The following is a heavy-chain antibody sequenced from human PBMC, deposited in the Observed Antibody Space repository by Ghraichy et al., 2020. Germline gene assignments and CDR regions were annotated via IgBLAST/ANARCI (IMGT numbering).Heavy chain of an antibody. CDR2: IRYDGSNK. D-gene: IGHD2-15*01. CDR1: GFTFSSYG. CDR3: AKVASARYDLVAADPFDY. J-gene: IGHJ4*02. Sequence: GGSLRLSCVASGFTFSSYGMHWVRQAPGKGLEWVAFIRYDGSNKYYADSVKGRFTISRDNSKNTLYLQMNSLRAEDTAVYYCAKVASARYDLVAADPFDYWGQGTLVTVSS. V-gene: IGHV3-30*02.